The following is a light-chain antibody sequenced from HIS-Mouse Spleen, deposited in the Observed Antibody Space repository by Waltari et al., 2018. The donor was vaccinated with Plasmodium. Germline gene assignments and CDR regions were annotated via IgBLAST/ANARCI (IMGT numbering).Light chain of an antibody. CDR3: QQYGSSSWT. CDR1: QCVSSSY. V-gene: IGKV3-20*01. Sequence: EIVLTQSPGTLSLSPGERATLPCRASQCVSSSYLAWYQQKPGQAPRLLIYGATSRATGIPDRFSGSGSGTDFTLTISRLEPEDFAVYYCQQYGSSSWTFGQGTKVEIK. CDR2: GAT. J-gene: IGKJ1*01.